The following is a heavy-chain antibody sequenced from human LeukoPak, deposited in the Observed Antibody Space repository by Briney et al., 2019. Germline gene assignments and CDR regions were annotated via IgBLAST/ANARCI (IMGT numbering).Heavy chain of an antibody. CDR3: ARHGGYTMYYFDY. V-gene: IGHV4-39*01. J-gene: IGHJ4*02. Sequence: PSETLSLTCAVSGGSISSSNWWSWVRQPPGKGLEWIGSMYYSGNTYYNPSLKSRVTLSVDTSKNQFSVKLSSVTAADTAVYYCARHGGYTMYYFDYWGQGALVTVSS. D-gene: IGHD5-18*01. CDR1: GGSISSSNW. CDR2: MYYSGNT.